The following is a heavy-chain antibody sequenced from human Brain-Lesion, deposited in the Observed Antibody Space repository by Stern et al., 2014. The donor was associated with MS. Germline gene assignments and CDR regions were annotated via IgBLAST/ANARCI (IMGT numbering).Heavy chain of an antibody. CDR2: IYNSGAT. J-gene: IGHJ5*02. Sequence: ESGPGLVKPSQTLSLTCTVSGDSINSGGHYWSWIRQRPGKGLEWIGYIYNSGATFYSPSLKGRVTISLDTSKNQFSLTLSSVTAADTAIYYCASRWSGTYYGQNWFDPWGQGSLVTVSS. CDR3: ASRWSGTYYGQNWFDP. D-gene: IGHD1-26*01. CDR1: GDSINSGGHY. V-gene: IGHV4-31*03.